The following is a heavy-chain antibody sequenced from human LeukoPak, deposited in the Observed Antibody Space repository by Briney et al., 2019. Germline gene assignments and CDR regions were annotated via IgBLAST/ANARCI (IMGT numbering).Heavy chain of an antibody. J-gene: IGHJ4*02. D-gene: IGHD3-10*01. CDR2: ISAYNGNT. Sequence: DSVKVSCKASGYTFTSYGISWVRQAPGQGLEWMGWISAYNGNTNYAQKLQGRVTMTTDTSTSTAYMELRSLRSDDTAVYYCARERMVRGVISFDYWGQGTLVTVSS. CDR1: GYTFTSYG. CDR3: ARERMVRGVISFDY. V-gene: IGHV1-18*01.